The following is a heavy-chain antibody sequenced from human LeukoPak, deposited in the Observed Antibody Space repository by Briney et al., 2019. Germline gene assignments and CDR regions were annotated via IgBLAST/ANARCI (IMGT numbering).Heavy chain of an antibody. CDR3: ARHVEIAVAGPIDY. CDR1: GGSISSSRDY. J-gene: IGHJ4*02. Sequence: PSETLSLTCTVSGGSISSSRDYWGWIRQPPGKGLEWIGSIYYSGSTYYNPSLKSRATISVDTSKNQFSLKLSSVTAADTAVYYCARHVEIAVAGPIDYWGQGTLVTASS. CDR2: IYYSGST. V-gene: IGHV4-39*01. D-gene: IGHD6-19*01.